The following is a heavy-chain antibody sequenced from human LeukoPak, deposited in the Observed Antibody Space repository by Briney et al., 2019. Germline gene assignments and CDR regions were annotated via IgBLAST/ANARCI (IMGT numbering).Heavy chain of an antibody. CDR1: GFTFSSYS. V-gene: IGHV3-21*01. J-gene: IGHJ3*02. CDR2: ISSSSSYI. Sequence: GGSLSLSCAASGFTFSSYSMSWVRQAPGKGLEWVSSISSSSSYIYYADSVKGRFTISRDNAKNSLYLQMNSLRAEDTAVYYCASSMIAAAGGAFDTWGQGTMVTVSS. CDR3: ASSMIAAAGGAFDT. D-gene: IGHD6-13*01.